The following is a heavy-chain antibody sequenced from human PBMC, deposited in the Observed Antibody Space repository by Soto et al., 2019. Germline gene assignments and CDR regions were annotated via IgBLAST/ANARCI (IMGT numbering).Heavy chain of an antibody. J-gene: IGHJ4*02. Sequence: QVQLQESGPGLVKPSQTLSLTCTVSGGSIRTGGYYWTWIRQHPGKGLEWIGYIYYSGSTYYNPSLKSRVTISVDTSKNQFSRKLSSVTAADTAVYYCARGLSVTLFDNWGQGTLVTVSS. V-gene: IGHV4-31*03. CDR3: ARGLSVTLFDN. D-gene: IGHD4-17*01. CDR1: GGSIRTGGYY. CDR2: IYYSGST.